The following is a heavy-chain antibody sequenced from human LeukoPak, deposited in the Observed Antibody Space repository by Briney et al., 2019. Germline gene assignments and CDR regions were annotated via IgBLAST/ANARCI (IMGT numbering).Heavy chain of an antibody. CDR2: ISSSSSYI. CDR1: GFTFSSYS. Sequence: GGSLRLSCAASGFTFSSYSTNWVRQAPGKGLEWVSSISSSSSYIYYADSVKGRFTISRDNAKNSLYLQMNSLRAEDTAVYYCARPNKVGATTTNYYYYYGMDVWGQGTTVTVSS. V-gene: IGHV3-21*01. J-gene: IGHJ6*02. D-gene: IGHD1-26*01. CDR3: ARPNKVGATTTNYYYYYGMDV.